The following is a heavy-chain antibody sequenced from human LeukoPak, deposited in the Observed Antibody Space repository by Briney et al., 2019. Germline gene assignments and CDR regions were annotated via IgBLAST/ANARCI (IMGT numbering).Heavy chain of an antibody. D-gene: IGHD3-3*01. CDR2: IYYSGST. Sequence: SETLSLTCTVSGGSLSSYYWSWIRQPPGKGLEWIGYIYYSGSTNYNPSLKSRVTISVDTSKNQFSLKLSSVTAADTAVYYCARHLRFLEWFEWGQGTLVTVSS. CDR1: GGSLSSYY. V-gene: IGHV4-59*08. CDR3: ARHLRFLEWFE. J-gene: IGHJ4*02.